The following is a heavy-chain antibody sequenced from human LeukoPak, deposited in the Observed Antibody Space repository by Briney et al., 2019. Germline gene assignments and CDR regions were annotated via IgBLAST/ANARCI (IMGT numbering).Heavy chain of an antibody. CDR1: GFTFSSYA. J-gene: IGHJ4*02. D-gene: IGHD3-10*01. CDR2: ISYDGSNK. Sequence: TGGSLRLSCAASGFTFSSYAMHWVRQAPGKGLEWVAVISYDGSNKYYADSVKGRFTISGDNSKNTLYLQMNSLRAEDTAVYYCARVGGDFVTLLWFGETYFDYWGQGTLVTVSS. V-gene: IGHV3-30*01. CDR3: ARVGGDFVTLLWFGETYFDY.